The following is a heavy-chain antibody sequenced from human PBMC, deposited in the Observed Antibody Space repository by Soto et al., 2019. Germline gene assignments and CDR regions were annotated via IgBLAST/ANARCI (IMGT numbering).Heavy chain of an antibody. D-gene: IGHD2-15*01. CDR2: ISAHNGNT. CDR3: ERGGVGDY. V-gene: IGHV1-18*01. J-gene: IGHJ4*02. Sequence: QVHLVQSGAEVKKPGASVKVSCKCSGYAFTTYGITWVRQAPGQGLVWMGWISAHNGNTNYAQKLQGRVTVTRDTATRTAYMELRSLISDGTAVYYCERGGVGDYWGQGARVTVSS. CDR1: GYAFTTYG.